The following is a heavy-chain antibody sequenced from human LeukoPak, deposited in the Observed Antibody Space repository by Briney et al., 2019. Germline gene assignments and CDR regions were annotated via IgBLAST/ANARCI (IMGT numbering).Heavy chain of an antibody. V-gene: IGHV4-59*08. CDR1: GVSISGHH. D-gene: IGHD3-10*01. Sequence: PSQTLSLTCTVSGVSISGHHWTWIRQPPGTGLEWIGYFYDSGDFNYNPSLKSRVTIFMDMSNNQFSLTMSSVTAADTAVYYCARRYGSGSQYNWFDPWGQGTLVTVSS. CDR3: ARRYGSGSQYNWFDP. J-gene: IGHJ5*02. CDR2: FYDSGDF.